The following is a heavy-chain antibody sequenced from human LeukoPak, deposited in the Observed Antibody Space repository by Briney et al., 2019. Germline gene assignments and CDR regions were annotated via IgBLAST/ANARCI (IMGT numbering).Heavy chain of an antibody. D-gene: IGHD5-18*01. CDR3: ARVGGRYTAMVTRYYYSMDV. CDR1: GGSISSYY. J-gene: IGHJ6*02. CDR2: IYYSGST. Sequence: PSETLSLTCTVSGGSISSYYWSWIRQPPGKGLEWIGYIYYSGSTNYNPSLKSRVTISVDTSKNQFSLKLSSVTAADTAVYYCARVGGRYTAMVTRYYYSMDVWGQGTTVTVSS. V-gene: IGHV4-59*01.